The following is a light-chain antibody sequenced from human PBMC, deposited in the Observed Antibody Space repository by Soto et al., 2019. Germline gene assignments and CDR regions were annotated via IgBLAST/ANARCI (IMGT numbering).Light chain of an antibody. CDR2: SSS. J-gene: IGKJ3*01. CDR3: QRTYNAPY. Sequence: DIQLTQSPSSLSASVGDRVIITCRVSQGISSSLNWCRQKPGKLPKLLIYSSSNLQSGVPSRFSGSGSGTDFTLTFNSLQPEYVATYCVQRTYNAPYFGPGTTVDIK. CDR1: QGISSS. V-gene: IGKV1-27*01.